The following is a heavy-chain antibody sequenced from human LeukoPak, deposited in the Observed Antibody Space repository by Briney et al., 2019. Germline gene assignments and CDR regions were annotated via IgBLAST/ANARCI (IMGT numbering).Heavy chain of an antibody. V-gene: IGHV4-4*07. J-gene: IGHJ5*02. CDR3: ARTPDSQYYDFWSGYYTGRGKWFDP. D-gene: IGHD3-3*01. CDR2: IYTSGST. Sequence: PSETLSLTCTVSGGSISSYYWSWIRQPAGKGLEWIGRIYTSGSTNYNPSLKSRVTMSVGTSKNQFSLKLSSVTAADTAVYYCARTPDSQYYDFWSGYYTGRGKWFDPWGQGTLVTVSS. CDR1: GGSISSYY.